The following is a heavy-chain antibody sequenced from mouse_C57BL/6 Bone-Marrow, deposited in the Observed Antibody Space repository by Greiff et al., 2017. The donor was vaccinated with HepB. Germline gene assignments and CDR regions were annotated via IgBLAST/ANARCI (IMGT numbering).Heavy chain of an antibody. V-gene: IGHV1-81*01. J-gene: IGHJ2*01. Sequence: VQLQESGAELARPGASVKLSCKASGYTFTSYGISWVKQRTGQGLEWIGEIYPRSGNTYYNEKFKGKATLTADKSSSTAYMELRSLTSEDSAVYFCARLGVLRYSFDYWGQGTTLTVSS. CDR3: ARLGVLRYSFDY. D-gene: IGHD1-1*01. CDR2: IYPRSGNT. CDR1: GYTFTSYG.